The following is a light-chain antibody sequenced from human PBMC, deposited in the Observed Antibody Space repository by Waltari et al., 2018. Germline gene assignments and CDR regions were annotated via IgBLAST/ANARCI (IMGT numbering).Light chain of an antibody. V-gene: IGKV3-20*01. CDR1: QTVRTTY. CDR3: QQYDISPLT. CDR2: GAS. Sequence: ETVLTQSPGTLSLSPEERATLSCRASQTVRTTYLAWYQKKPGQAPTLLIYGASSRATGIPDRFSGSGSGTDFSLTISSLEPEDFAVYYCQQYDISPLTFGGGTKVEIK. J-gene: IGKJ4*01.